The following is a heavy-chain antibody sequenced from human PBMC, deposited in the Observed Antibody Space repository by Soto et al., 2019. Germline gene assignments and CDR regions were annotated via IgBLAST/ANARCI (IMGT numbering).Heavy chain of an antibody. J-gene: IGHJ6*02. V-gene: IGHV4-39*01. D-gene: IGHD2-2*01. CDR3: ARLHGYCISSSCHGHYAMDV. CDR2: IYYSGST. CDR1: STPVFSITYT. Sequence: SGTLSLTCTVHSTPVFSITYTWGWIRQPPGKGLEWIGSIYYSGSTYYNPSLNSRVTLSVDTSKNQFSLKVTSVTAADTAVYYCARLHGYCISSSCHGHYAMDVWGQGTTVT.